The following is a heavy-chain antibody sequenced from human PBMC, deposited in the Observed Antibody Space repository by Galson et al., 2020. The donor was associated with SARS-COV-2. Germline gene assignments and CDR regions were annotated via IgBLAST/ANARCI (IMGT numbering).Heavy chain of an antibody. CDR3: ARTVGAPGYFDL. Sequence: SETLSLTCAVYVGSFSGYYWSWIRQPPGGGREGIGETNHSGITNYNPSLRSRVTISVDTSKNQFSLRLSFVTTADTGIYCCARTVGAPGYFDLWDRGTLVTVSS. CDR2: TNHSGIT. J-gene: IGHJ2*01. V-gene: IGHV4-34*01. D-gene: IGHD4-17*01. CDR1: VGSFSGYY.